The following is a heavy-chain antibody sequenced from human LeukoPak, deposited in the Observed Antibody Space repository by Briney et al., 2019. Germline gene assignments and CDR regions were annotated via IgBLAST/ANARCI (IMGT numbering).Heavy chain of an antibody. J-gene: IGHJ4*02. CDR3: ARDKKGDSSGYYYSFDY. D-gene: IGHD3-22*01. Sequence: GGSLRLSCAASGFTFSSYEMNWVRQAPGKGLEWVSYISSSGSTIYYADSVKGRFTISRDNAKNSLYLQMNSLRAEDTAVYYCARDKKGDSSGYYYSFDYWGQGTLVTVSS. CDR1: GFTFSSYE. CDR2: ISSSGSTI. V-gene: IGHV3-48*03.